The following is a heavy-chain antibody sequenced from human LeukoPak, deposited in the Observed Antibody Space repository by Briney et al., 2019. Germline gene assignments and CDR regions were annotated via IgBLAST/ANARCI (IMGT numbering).Heavy chain of an antibody. Sequence: PGGSLRLSCAASGFTFSSYSMNWVRQAPGKGLEWVSSISSSSSYIYYADSVKGRFTISRDNAKNSLYLQMNSLRAEDTAVYYCASRDYGDYLSGPNDAFDIWGQGTMVTVSS. CDR3: ASRDYGDYLSGPNDAFDI. V-gene: IGHV3-21*01. CDR2: ISSSSSYI. D-gene: IGHD4-17*01. J-gene: IGHJ3*02. CDR1: GFTFSSYS.